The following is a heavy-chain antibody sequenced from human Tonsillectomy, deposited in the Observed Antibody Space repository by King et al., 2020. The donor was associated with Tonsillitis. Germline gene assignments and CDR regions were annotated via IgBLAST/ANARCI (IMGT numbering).Heavy chain of an antibody. CDR1: GYTFTSYY. J-gene: IGHJ5*02. CDR2: INPSGGST. CDR3: ARVLTYYDIPSGNWFDP. D-gene: IGHD3-9*01. Sequence: VQLVESGAEVKKPGASVKVSCKASGYTFTSYYMNWVRQAPGQGLEWMGIINPSGGSTSYAQKFQGRVTMTRDTSTSTVYMERSSLSSEDTAVYYCARVLTYYDIPSGNWFDPWGQGTLVTVFS. V-gene: IGHV1-46*01.